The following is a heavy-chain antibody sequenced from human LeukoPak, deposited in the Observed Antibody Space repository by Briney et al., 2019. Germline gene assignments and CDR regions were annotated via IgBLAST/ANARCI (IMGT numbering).Heavy chain of an antibody. CDR1: GGSISSYY. V-gene: IGHV4-4*07. J-gene: IGHJ5*02. D-gene: IGHD3-10*01. CDR3: ASEGLWFGELSWFDP. Sequence: SETLSLTCTVSGGSISSYYWGWSRQPAGKGLEWIARIYTSGSTNYNPSLKSRVTMSVDTSKNQFSLKLSSVTAADTAVYYCASEGLWFGELSWFDPWGQGTLVTVSS. CDR2: IYTSGST.